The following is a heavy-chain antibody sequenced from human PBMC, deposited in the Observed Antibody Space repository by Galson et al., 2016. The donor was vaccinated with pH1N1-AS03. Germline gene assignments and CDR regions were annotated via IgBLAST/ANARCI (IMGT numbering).Heavy chain of an antibody. V-gene: IGHV1-69*13. Sequence: SVKVSCKASTDNFVDYGISWVRQAPGQGLEWMGGIVPFSVTTDYAQKFQGRISITADESTSTAYMELSSLTSEDTAVYYCARDRYHGLPGDYYESAYWGPGTLVTVSS. D-gene: IGHD3-22*01. CDR2: IVPFSVTT. CDR3: ARDRYHGLPGDYYESAY. CDR1: TDNFVDYG. J-gene: IGHJ4*02.